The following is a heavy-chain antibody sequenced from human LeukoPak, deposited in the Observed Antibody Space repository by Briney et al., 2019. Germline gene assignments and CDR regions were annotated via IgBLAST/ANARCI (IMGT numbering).Heavy chain of an antibody. J-gene: IGHJ1*01. V-gene: IGHV3-72*01. CDR2: TRNKANSYIT. Sequence: GGSLRLSCAASGFTFSDHFLDCVRQAPGKGLEWVGRTRNKANSYITEYAASVRGRFTISRDDSKNSLYLQTSSLKTDDRPRYYLASIRGTFGYWGQDTMVTVSS. D-gene: IGHD1-26*01. CDR3: ASIRGTFGY. CDR1: GFTFSDHF.